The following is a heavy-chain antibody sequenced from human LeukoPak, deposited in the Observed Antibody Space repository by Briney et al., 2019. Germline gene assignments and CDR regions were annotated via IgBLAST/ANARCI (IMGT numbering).Heavy chain of an antibody. J-gene: IGHJ6*03. CDR1: GYVFIRHW. Sequence: GESLKISCKTSGYVFIRHWIGWVRQVPGKGLEWMGVIHPEDSYARYNPAFEGQVTLSVDESTNTAHLQLSSLEASDTAIYYCARQNHYYYYLDVWGRGTTVLVSS. CDR3: ARQNHYYYYLDV. V-gene: IGHV5-51*01. CDR2: IHPEDSYA.